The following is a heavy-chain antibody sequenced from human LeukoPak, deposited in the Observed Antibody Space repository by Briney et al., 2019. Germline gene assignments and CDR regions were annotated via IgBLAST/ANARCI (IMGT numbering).Heavy chain of an antibody. CDR2: IYHSGST. Sequence: SETLSLTCAVSGYSISSGYYWGWIRQPPGKGLEWIGSIYHSGSTYYNPSLKSRVTISVDTSKNQFSLKLSSVTAADTAVYYCARTRGYSGYDYNFDYWGQGTLVTVSS. D-gene: IGHD5-12*01. CDR3: ARTRGYSGYDYNFDY. V-gene: IGHV4-38-2*01. J-gene: IGHJ4*02. CDR1: GYSISSGYY.